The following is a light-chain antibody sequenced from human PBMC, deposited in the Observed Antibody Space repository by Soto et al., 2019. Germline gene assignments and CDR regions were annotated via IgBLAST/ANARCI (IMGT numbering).Light chain of an antibody. Sequence: DSQMTQSPASLSASVGDRVTITCRASQSISTYLNWYHHKPGKAPKLLIYGASSLQSGVPSRFRGSGSGTDFTLTITGLQREDFASYYCQQSYSAPITFGQGTRLEI. CDR3: QQSYSAPIT. J-gene: IGKJ5*01. CDR2: GAS. CDR1: QSISTY. V-gene: IGKV1-39*01.